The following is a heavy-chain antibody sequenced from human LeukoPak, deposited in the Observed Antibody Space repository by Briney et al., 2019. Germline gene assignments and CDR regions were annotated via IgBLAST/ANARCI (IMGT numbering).Heavy chain of an antibody. Sequence: PSETLSLTCTVSGGSISSYYWSWIRQPPGKGLEYIGYIYYSGSTNYNPSLKSRVTMSVDTSKNQFSLKLSSVTAADTAVYYCAGHHFSTYYYDSSGYYQSDYWGQGTLVTVSS. D-gene: IGHD3-22*01. J-gene: IGHJ4*02. CDR2: IYYSGST. CDR3: AGHHFSTYYYDSSGYYQSDY. V-gene: IGHV4-59*12. CDR1: GGSISSYY.